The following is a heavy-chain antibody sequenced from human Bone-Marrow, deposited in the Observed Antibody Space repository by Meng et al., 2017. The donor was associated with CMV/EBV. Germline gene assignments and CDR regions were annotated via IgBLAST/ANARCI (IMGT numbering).Heavy chain of an antibody. V-gene: IGHV4-39*07. J-gene: IGHJ4*02. D-gene: IGHD5-24*01. CDR1: GGSISSSSYY. Sequence: SETLSLTCTVSGGSISSSSYYWGWIRQPPGKGLEWIGSIYYSGGTYYNPSLKSRVTISVDTSKNQFSLKLSSVTAADTAVYYCARKIEMATISGYFDYWGQGTLVTVSS. CDR3: ARKIEMATISGYFDY. CDR2: IYYSGGT.